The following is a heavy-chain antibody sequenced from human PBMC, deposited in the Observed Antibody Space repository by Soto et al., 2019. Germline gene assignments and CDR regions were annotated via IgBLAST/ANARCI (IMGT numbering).Heavy chain of an antibody. V-gene: IGHV5-51*01. CDR3: VRVVGATGSYYYGMDV. Sequence: GESLKISCKGSGYSFTTYWIGWVRQMPGKGLEWMGIIYPGDSDTRYSPSFQGQVTISADKSISTAYLQWSSLKASDTAMYYCVRVVGATGSYYYGMDVWGQGTTVTVSS. D-gene: IGHD1-26*01. CDR1: GYSFTTYW. J-gene: IGHJ6*02. CDR2: IYPGDSDT.